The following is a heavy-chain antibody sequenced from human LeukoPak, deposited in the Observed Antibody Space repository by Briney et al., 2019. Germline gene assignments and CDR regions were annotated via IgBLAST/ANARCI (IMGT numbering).Heavy chain of an antibody. Sequence: PGGSLRLSCAASGFTFNNYAMTWVRQAPGKGLEWVANIKQDGSEKYYVDSVKGRFTISRDNAKNSLYLQMNGLRAEDTAVYYCGVGQLLNYYYNMDVWGQGTTVTVSS. D-gene: IGHD2-2*01. J-gene: IGHJ6*02. V-gene: IGHV3-7*01. CDR2: IKQDGSEK. CDR1: GFTFNNYA. CDR3: GVGQLLNYYYNMDV.